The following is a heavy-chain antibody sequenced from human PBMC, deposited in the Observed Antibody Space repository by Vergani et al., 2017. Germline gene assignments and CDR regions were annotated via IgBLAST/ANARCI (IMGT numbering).Heavy chain of an antibody. Sequence: QVQLVESGGGVVQPGRSLRLSCAASGFTFSSYAMHWVRQAPGKGLEWVAVISYDGSNKYYADSVKGRFTISRDNSKNTLYLQMNSLRAEDTAVYCCARDRHDSSPSGIDYWGQGTLVTVSS. D-gene: IGHD3-22*01. CDR2: ISYDGSNK. CDR3: ARDRHDSSPSGIDY. V-gene: IGHV3-30-3*01. J-gene: IGHJ4*02. CDR1: GFTFSSYA.